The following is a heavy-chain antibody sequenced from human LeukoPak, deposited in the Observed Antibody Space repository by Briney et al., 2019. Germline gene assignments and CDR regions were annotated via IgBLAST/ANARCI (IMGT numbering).Heavy chain of an antibody. CDR3: ARHPSPYDAFDI. V-gene: IGHV4-59*08. J-gene: IGHJ3*02. Sequence: SETLSLTCTVSGDSISSRYWSWIRQPPGKGLEWIGYIFYSESSNYNPSLKSRVTLSIDTSNNQSSLKLSSATAADTAVYFCARHPSPYDAFDIWGQGTMVTVSS. CDR2: IFYSESS. CDR1: GDSISSRY. D-gene: IGHD6-6*01.